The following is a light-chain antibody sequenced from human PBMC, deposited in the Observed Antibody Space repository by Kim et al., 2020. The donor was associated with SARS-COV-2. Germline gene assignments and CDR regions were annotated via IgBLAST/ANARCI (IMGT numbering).Light chain of an antibody. V-gene: IGKV1-39*01. CDR1: QSISSY. CDR2: GAY. Sequence: ASVGDRVTITCRASQSISSYLKWYQQKAGKAPKLLIYGAYSLQSGVPARFSGTGSGTDFTLTISTLQPEDISTYYCQQSLNTPWTFGQGTKVEIK. J-gene: IGKJ1*01. CDR3: QQSLNTPWT.